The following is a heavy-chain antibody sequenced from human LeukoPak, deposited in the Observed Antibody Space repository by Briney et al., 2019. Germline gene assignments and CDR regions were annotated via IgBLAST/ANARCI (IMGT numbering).Heavy chain of an antibody. V-gene: IGHV3-9*01. CDR1: GFTFDDYA. D-gene: IGHD3-9*01. J-gene: IGHJ4*02. CDR3: AKLVDIDILTGYLYYLDY. CDR2: ISWNSGTI. Sequence: GGSLRLSCAASGFTFDDYAMHWVRQAPGKGLEWVSGISWNSGTIGYADSVKGRFTISRDNSKNTLYLQMNSLRAEDTAVYYCAKLVDIDILTGYLYYLDYWGQGTLVTVSS.